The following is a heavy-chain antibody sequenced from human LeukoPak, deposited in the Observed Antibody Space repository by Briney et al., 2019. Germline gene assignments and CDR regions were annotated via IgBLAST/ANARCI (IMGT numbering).Heavy chain of an antibody. D-gene: IGHD1-26*01. Sequence: SETLSLTCAVYGGSFSGYYWSWIRQPPGKGLEWIGEINHSGSTNYNPSLKSRVTISVDTSKNQFSLKLSSVTAADTAVYYCARHGGGSYYFDYWGQGTLVTVSS. CDR1: GGSFSGYY. J-gene: IGHJ4*02. CDR2: INHSGST. V-gene: IGHV4-34*01. CDR3: ARHGGGSYYFDY.